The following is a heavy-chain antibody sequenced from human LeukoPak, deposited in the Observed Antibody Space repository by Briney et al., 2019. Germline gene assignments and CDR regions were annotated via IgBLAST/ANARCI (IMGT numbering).Heavy chain of an antibody. D-gene: IGHD1-26*01. V-gene: IGHV3-7*05. CDR2: IKEDGREK. CDR3: VRSGGY. CDR1: GFTFSSHW. Sequence: GGSLRLSCAASGFTFSSHWMNWVRQAPGKGLEWVANIKEDGREKYYVDSVKGRFTISRHNAKNSLCLQMNSLRAEDTAIYYCVRSGGYWGQGTLVTVSS. J-gene: IGHJ4*02.